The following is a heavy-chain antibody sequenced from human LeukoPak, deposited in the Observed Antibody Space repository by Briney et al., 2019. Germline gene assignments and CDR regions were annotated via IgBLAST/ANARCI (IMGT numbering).Heavy chain of an antibody. D-gene: IGHD6-13*01. V-gene: IGHV1-46*01. Sequence: RASVRVSCKASGYTFTSYYMHWVRQAPGQGLEWMGIINPSGGSTIYAQKFQGRVTMTRDMSTSTVYMELSSLRSEDTAVYYCAREAAAGKKVWFDHWGQGTLVTVSS. J-gene: IGHJ5*02. CDR2: INPSGGST. CDR1: GYTFTSYY. CDR3: AREAAAGKKVWFDH.